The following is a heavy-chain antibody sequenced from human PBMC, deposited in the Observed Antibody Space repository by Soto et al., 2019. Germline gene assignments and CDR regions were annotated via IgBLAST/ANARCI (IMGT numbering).Heavy chain of an antibody. J-gene: IGHJ6*03. CDR3: ARDPLTYYMDV. CDR1: GFPFGSYW. Sequence: GGSLRLSCAASGFPFGSYWMHWVRQAPGKGLVWVSRILGDRSSTNYADSVKGRFTISRDNAKNTLYLQMNSLRAEDTAVYYCARDPLTYYMDVWGKGTTVTVSS. V-gene: IGHV3-74*01. CDR2: ILGDRSST.